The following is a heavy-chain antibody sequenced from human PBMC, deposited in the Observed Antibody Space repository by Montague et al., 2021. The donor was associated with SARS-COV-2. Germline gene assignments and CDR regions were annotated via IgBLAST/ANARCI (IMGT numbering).Heavy chain of an antibody. CDR1: SGSIRSYY. Sequence: SETLSLTCEVSSGSIRSYYWSWIRQSPGKGLEWIGYVHCTGSTKYNPSLKTRVTLSLDTPKNHFSLRLNSVTAADTAVYYCARAQNICFIANCVNYFDLWGLGALVSVSS. CDR3: ARAQNICFIANCVNYFDL. V-gene: IGHV4-59*01. D-gene: IGHD1-1*01. J-gene: IGHJ4*02. CDR2: VHCTGST.